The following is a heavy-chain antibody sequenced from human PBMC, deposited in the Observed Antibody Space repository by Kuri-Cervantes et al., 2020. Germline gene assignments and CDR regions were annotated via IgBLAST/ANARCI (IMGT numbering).Heavy chain of an antibody. V-gene: IGHV1-69*05. J-gene: IGHJ4*02. CDR2: IIPLIGTA. Sequence: SVKVSCKASGGTLSNYPISWVRQAPGQGLEWMGGIIPLIGTANYAQKFQGRVTISMDESTSTAYMELTSLRSEDTAVYYCARDLWGSCSLIDYWGQGTLVTVSS. CDR3: ARDLWGSCSLIDY. CDR1: GGTLSNYP. D-gene: IGHD2-15*01.